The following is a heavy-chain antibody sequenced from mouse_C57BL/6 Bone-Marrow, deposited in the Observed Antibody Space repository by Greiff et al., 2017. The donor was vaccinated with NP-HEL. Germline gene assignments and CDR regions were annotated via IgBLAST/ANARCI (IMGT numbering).Heavy chain of an antibody. V-gene: IGHV6-3*01. CDR2: IRLKSDNYAT. J-gene: IGHJ2*01. CDR1: GFTFSNYW. Sequence: EVQGVESGGGLVQPGGSMKLSCVASGFTFSNYWMNWVRQSPEKGLEWVAQIRLKSDNYATHYAESVKGRFTISRDDSKSSVYLQMNNLRAEDTGIYYCTVYDGYYDFFDYWGQGTTLTVSS. D-gene: IGHD2-3*01. CDR3: TVYDGYYDFFDY.